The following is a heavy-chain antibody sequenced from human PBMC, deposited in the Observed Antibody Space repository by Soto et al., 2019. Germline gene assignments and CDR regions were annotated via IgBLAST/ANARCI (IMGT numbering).Heavy chain of an antibody. CDR1: GYTLTELS. CDR2: FDPEDGET. J-gene: IGHJ6*02. V-gene: IGHV1-24*01. CDR3: ATDGGFLEWSPHTFLVGMDV. D-gene: IGHD3-3*01. Sequence: ASVKVSCKVSGYTLTELSMHWVRQAPGKGLEWMGGFDPEDGETIYAQKFQGRVTMTEDTSTDTAYMELSSLRSEDTAVYYCATDGGFLEWSPHTFLVGMDVWGQGTTVTVSS.